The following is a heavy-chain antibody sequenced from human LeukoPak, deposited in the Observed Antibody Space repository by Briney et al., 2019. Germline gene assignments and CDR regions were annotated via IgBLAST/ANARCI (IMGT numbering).Heavy chain of an antibody. CDR1: GGSISSYY. CDR3: ARHPGHGSTSCYDY. CDR2: IYYSGST. J-gene: IGHJ4*02. D-gene: IGHD2-2*01. Sequence: SETLSLTCTVSGGSISSYYWSWIRQPPGKGLEWIGYIYYSGSTNYNPSLKSRVTISVDTSKNQFSLKLSSVTAADTAVYYCARHPGHGSTSCYDYWGQGTLVTVSS. V-gene: IGHV4-59*08.